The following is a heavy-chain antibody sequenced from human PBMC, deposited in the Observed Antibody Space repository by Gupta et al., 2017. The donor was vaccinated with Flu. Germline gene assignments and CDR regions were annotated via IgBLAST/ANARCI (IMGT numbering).Heavy chain of an antibody. CDR3: TNLYYDILTGYKYFDS. V-gene: IGHV1-3*01. J-gene: IGHJ4*02. Sequence: QVPLVQSGAEVRKPGASVKISCKASGYTSPKWTIHWLRQAPGQRLEWIGWVTAGNGNTKYSQNFQGRVTITGDTFASAAYMELSGLTSEDTALYYCTNLYYDILTGYKYFDSWGQGTLVTVSS. CDR1: GYTSPKWT. D-gene: IGHD3-9*01. CDR2: VTAGNGNT.